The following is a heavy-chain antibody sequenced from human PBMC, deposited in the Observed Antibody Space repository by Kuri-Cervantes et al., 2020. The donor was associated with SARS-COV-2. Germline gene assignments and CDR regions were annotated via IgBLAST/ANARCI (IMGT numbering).Heavy chain of an antibody. D-gene: IGHD5-18*01. Sequence: SETLSLTCTVSGGSISSYYWGWIRQPPGKGLEWIGSIYYSGSTYYNPSLKSRVTISVDTSKNQFSLKLSSVTAADTAVYYCARRTLDTAMVRGVRAPNDAFGIWGQGTMVTVSS. J-gene: IGHJ3*02. V-gene: IGHV4-39*01. CDR1: GGSISSYY. CDR3: ARRTLDTAMVRGVRAPNDAFGI. CDR2: IYYSGST.